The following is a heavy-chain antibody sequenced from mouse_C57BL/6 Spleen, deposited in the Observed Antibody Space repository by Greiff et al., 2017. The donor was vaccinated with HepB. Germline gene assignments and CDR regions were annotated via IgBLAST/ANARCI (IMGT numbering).Heavy chain of an antibody. V-gene: IGHV1-82*01. CDR3: ARDPDAMDY. CDR2: IYPGDGDT. J-gene: IGHJ4*01. Sequence: VKLMESGPELVKPGASVKISCKASGYAFSSSWMNWVKQRPGKGLEWIGRIYPGDGDTNYNGKFKGKATLTADKSSSTAYMQLSSLTSEDSAVYFCARDPDAMDYWGQGTSVTVSS. CDR1: GYAFSSSW.